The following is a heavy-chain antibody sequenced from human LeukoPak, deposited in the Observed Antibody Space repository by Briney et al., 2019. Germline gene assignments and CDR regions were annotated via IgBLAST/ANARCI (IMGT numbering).Heavy chain of an antibody. CDR3: ARDLSSTSNWELDY. Sequence: ASVKVSCKASGYTLTGYFMHWVRQAPGQGLEWMGRINPNSGDTNYAQNFQGRVTMTRDTSISTAYMELSRLRSDDTAVYYCARDLSSTSNWELDYWGQGTLVTVSS. V-gene: IGHV1-2*06. CDR1: GYTLTGYF. J-gene: IGHJ4*02. D-gene: IGHD7-27*01. CDR2: INPNSGDT.